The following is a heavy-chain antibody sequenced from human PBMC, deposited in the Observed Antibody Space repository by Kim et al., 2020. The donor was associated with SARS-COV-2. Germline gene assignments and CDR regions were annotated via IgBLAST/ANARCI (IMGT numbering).Heavy chain of an antibody. CDR2: SYYSGST. J-gene: IGHJ6*02. CDR3: ARHEGYYYYYYGMDV. Sequence: SETLSLTCTVSGGSISSSIYYWGWIRQPPGKGLEWIGSSYYSGSTYYNPSLKSRVTISVDTSKNQFSLKLSSVTAADTAVYYCARHEGYYYYYYGMDVWGQGTTVTVSS. CDR1: GGSISSSIYY. V-gene: IGHV4-39*01.